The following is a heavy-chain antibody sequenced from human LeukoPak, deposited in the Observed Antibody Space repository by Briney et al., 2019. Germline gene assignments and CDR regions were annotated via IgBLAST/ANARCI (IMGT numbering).Heavy chain of an antibody. Sequence: SSVKVSCKASGGTFSSYAISWVRQAPGQGLEWMGGIIPIFGTANYAQKFQGRVTITADKSTGTAYMELSSLRSEDTAVYYCARGAGDYDILTGYRPTMFYFDYWGQGTLVTVSS. CDR3: ARGAGDYDILTGYRPTMFYFDY. V-gene: IGHV1-69*06. CDR2: IIPIFGTA. CDR1: GGTFSSYA. J-gene: IGHJ4*02. D-gene: IGHD3-9*01.